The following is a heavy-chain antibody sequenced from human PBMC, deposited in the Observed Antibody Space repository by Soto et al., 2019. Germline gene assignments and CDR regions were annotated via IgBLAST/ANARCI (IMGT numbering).Heavy chain of an antibody. Sequence: GGSLRLSCAASGFTFSSYAMSWVRQAPGKGLEWVSAISGSGGSTYYADSVKGRFTISRDNSKNTLYLQMNSLRAEDTAVYYCAKDPDRLIVLMVYAPPVPYFDYWGQGTLVTVSS. D-gene: IGHD2-8*01. CDR1: GFTFSSYA. CDR3: AKDPDRLIVLMVYAPPVPYFDY. CDR2: ISGSGGST. J-gene: IGHJ4*02. V-gene: IGHV3-23*01.